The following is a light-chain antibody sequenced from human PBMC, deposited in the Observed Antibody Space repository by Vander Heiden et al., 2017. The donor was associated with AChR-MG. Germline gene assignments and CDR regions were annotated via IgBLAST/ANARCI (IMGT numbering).Light chain of an antibody. Sequence: IQLTPSPSSLSASVGDRVTITCRASQGISSYLAWYQHKPGKAPKLLIYAASTLQSGVPARFSGSGSGTEFTLTISSLQSEDFATYYCQQLNRYPLTFGGGTKVEIK. CDR2: AAS. V-gene: IGKV1-9*01. CDR1: QGISSY. CDR3: QQLNRYPLT. J-gene: IGKJ4*01.